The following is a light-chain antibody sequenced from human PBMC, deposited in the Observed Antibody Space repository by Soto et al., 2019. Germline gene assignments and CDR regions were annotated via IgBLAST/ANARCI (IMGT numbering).Light chain of an antibody. CDR3: QQLNGYPPIT. CDR2: AAS. Sequence: DIQLTQSPSFLSASVGDRVIITCRASQGISSYLAWYQQKPGKAPKLLIYAASTLQSGVPSRFSGSGSVTEFTLTISSLQPEDFATYYCQQLNGYPPITFGQGTRLEIK. V-gene: IGKV1-9*01. CDR1: QGISSY. J-gene: IGKJ5*01.